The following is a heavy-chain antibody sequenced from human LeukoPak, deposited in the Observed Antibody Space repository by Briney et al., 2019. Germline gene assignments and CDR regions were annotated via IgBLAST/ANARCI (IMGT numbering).Heavy chain of an antibody. CDR3: ARDPGYGLGVDYGDY. J-gene: IGHJ4*02. Sequence: GGSLRLSCAASGISFSSYGMSWVRQAPGKGLEWLSVIHRGGNTYYADSVKARFTISRDSSKNTVFLQIDSLRAEDTAVYYCARDPGYGLGVDYGDYWGQGTLVTVSS. CDR2: IHRGGNT. V-gene: IGHV3-66*01. CDR1: GISFSSYG. D-gene: IGHD3-10*01.